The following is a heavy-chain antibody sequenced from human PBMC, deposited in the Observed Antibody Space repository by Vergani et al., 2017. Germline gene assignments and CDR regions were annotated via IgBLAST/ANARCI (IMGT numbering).Heavy chain of an antibody. Sequence: EVQLLESGGGLVQPGGSLRLTCAASEFTFSNYAMNWVRQAPGKGLEWVSGISGSGVSAYYTDSVKGRFTISRDNSKNMLFLQMNNRRTEDTAIYSCAKQYFVSGNYLFDYWGQGTLVTVSS. V-gene: IGHV3-23*01. CDR3: AKQYFVSGNYLFDY. CDR1: EFTFSNYA. D-gene: IGHD3-9*01. J-gene: IGHJ4*02. CDR2: ISGSGVSA.